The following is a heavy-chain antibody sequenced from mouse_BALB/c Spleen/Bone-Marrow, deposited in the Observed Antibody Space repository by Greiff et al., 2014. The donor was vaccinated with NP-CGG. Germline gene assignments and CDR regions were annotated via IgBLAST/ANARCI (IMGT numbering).Heavy chain of an antibody. CDR3: ARMITTRGFDY. V-gene: IGHV1S81*02. CDR1: DYTFTRYW. D-gene: IGHD2-4*01. J-gene: IGHJ2*01. Sequence: VQLQQSGAELLKPGTSVKLSCKASDYTFTRYWMHWVKQRPGQGLEWIGEINPSNGHTNYNGKFKNKATVTVDKSSSTAYMQLSSLTSEDSAVYYCARMITTRGFDYWGQGTTLTVSS. CDR2: INPSNGHT.